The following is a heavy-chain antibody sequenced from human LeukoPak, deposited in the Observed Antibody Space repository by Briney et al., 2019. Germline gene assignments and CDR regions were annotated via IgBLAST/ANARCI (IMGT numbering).Heavy chain of an antibody. J-gene: IGHJ5*02. CDR3: ARGMTTGPDP. CDR1: GGSISSYY. CDR2: IYYSGRT. Sequence: PSETLSLTCTVSGGSISSYYWSWIRQPPGKGLEWIGYIYYSGRTKYNPSLKSRLTISVDTSKNQFSLKLSSVTAADTAVYYCARGMTTGPDPWGQGILVTVSS. D-gene: IGHD4-17*01. V-gene: IGHV4-59*08.